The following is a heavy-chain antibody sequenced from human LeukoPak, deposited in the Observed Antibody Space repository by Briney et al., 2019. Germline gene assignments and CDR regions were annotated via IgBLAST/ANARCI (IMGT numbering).Heavy chain of an antibody. Sequence: SETLSLTCAVSGGSISSGGYSWSWIRQPPGKGLEWIGEINHSGSTNYNPSLKSRVTISVDTSKNQFSLKLSSVTAADTAVYYCARERPSYYDILTGYYPRSLPYYFDYWGQGTLVTVSS. J-gene: IGHJ4*02. CDR1: GGSISSGGYS. D-gene: IGHD3-9*01. CDR3: ARERPSYYDILTGYYPRSLPYYFDY. CDR2: INHSGST. V-gene: IGHV4-30-2*01.